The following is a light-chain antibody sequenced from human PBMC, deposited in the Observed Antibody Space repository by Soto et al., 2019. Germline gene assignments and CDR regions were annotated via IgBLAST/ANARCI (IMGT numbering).Light chain of an antibody. V-gene: IGKV1D-16*01. CDR3: QQYNNSPLT. Sequence: DIKMTQSPSSLSAFIGHRVTIICRASQGIRGWLAWYQLKPGKAPKSLIYATSTLPDGVPSRFSGNGAETEFTLTISSLQSEDIATYYCQQYNNSPLTFGGGTKVEIK. J-gene: IGKJ4*01. CDR1: QGIRGW. CDR2: ATS.